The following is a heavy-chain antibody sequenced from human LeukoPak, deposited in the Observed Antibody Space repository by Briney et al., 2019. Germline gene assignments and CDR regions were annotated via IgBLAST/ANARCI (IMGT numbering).Heavy chain of an antibody. CDR2: INWNGGST. V-gene: IGHV3-20*04. CDR3: AREGGSGTYYYHFDY. J-gene: IGHJ4*02. D-gene: IGHD3-10*01. CDR1: GFTFDDYG. Sequence: GGSLRLSCAASGFTFDDYGMSWVRQAPGKGLEWVSGINWNGGSTGYADSVKGRFTISRDNAKNSLYLQMNSLRAEDTAVYYCAREGGSGTYYYHFDYWGQGTLVTVSS.